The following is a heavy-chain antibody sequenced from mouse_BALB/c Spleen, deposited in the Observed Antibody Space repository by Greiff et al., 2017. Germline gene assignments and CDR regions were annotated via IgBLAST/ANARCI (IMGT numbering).Heavy chain of an antibody. V-gene: IGHV5-12-1*01. J-gene: IGHJ2*01. CDR1: GFAFSSYD. Sequence: DVMLVESGGGLVKPGGSLKLSCAASGFAFSSYDMSWVRQTPEKRLEWVAYISSGGGSTYYPDTVKGRFTISRDNAKNTLYLQMSSLKSEDTAMYYCARQTYGNYDYWGQGTTLTVSS. CDR2: ISSGGGST. CDR3: ARQTYGNYDY. D-gene: IGHD2-1*01.